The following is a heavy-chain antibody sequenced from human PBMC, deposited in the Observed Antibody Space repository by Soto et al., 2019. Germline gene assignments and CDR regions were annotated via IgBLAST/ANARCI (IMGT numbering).Heavy chain of an antibody. CDR3: ARGGYYDSSGYIRAEYFQH. Sequence: GASVKVSCKASGYTFNSYGISWVRQAPGQGLEWMGWISAYNGNTNYAQKLQGRVTMATDTSTSTAYMELRSLRSDDTAVYYCARGGYYDSSGYIRAEYFQHWGQGTLVTVS. D-gene: IGHD3-22*01. CDR1: GYTFNSYG. CDR2: ISAYNGNT. V-gene: IGHV1-18*01. J-gene: IGHJ1*01.